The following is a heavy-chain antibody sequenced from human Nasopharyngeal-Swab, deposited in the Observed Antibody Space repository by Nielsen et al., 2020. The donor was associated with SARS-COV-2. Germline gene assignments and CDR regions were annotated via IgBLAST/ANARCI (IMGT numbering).Heavy chain of an antibody. V-gene: IGHV1-18*01. Sequence: ASVKVSCKASGYTFTSYGISWVRQAPGQGLEWMGWISAYSGNTNYAQKLQGRVTMTTDTSTSKAYMELRSLRSDDTAVYYCARDAYDILTGYATVDDAFDIWGQGTMVTVSS. J-gene: IGHJ3*02. CDR1: GYTFTSYG. CDR3: ARDAYDILTGYATVDDAFDI. D-gene: IGHD3-9*01. CDR2: ISAYSGNT.